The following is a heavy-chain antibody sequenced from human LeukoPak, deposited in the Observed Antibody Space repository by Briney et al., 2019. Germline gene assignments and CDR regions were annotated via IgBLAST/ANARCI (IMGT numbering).Heavy chain of an antibody. CDR1: GFTFSTYS. CDR2: ISSSSDTI. J-gene: IGHJ4*02. Sequence: PGGSLRLSCAASGFTFSTYSMNWVRQAAGKGLEWVSYISSSSDTIYYADSVKGRFTISRDNAKNSLYLEMNSLRDEDTAVYYCASQYSYDNSGYYPYDYWGQGTLVTVSS. V-gene: IGHV3-48*02. D-gene: IGHD3-22*01. CDR3: ASQYSYDNSGYYPYDY.